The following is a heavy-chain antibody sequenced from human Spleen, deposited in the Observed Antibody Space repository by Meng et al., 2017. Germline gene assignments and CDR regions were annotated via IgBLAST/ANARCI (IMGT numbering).Heavy chain of an antibody. V-gene: IGHV3-9*01. CDR2: ISWNSGSI. Sequence: GGSLRLSCAASGFTFDDYAMHWVRQAPGKGLEWVSGISWNSGSIGYADSVQGRFTISRDNAKNSLYLQMNSLRAEDTALYYCAKGQHVDTAMVLYYFDYWGQGTLVTVSS. CDR3: AKGQHVDTAMVLYYFDY. J-gene: IGHJ4*02. D-gene: IGHD5-18*01. CDR1: GFTFDDYA.